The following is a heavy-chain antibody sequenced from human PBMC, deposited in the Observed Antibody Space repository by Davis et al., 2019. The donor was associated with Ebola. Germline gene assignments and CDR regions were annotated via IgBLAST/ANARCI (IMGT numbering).Heavy chain of an antibody. D-gene: IGHD6-13*01. J-gene: IGHJ6*02. CDR2: IRSKANSYAT. CDR3: TSPVSIAAAENYYYYGMDV. Sequence: GESLKISCAASGFTFSGSAMHWVRQASGKGLEWVGRIRSKANSYATAYAASVKGRFTISRDDSKNTAYLQMNSLKTEDTAVYYCTSPVSIAAAENYYYYGMDVWGQGTTVTVSS. V-gene: IGHV3-73*01. CDR1: GFTFSGSA.